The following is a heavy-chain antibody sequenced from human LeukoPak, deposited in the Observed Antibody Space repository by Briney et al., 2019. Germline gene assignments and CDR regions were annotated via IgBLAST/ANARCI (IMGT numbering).Heavy chain of an antibody. CDR3: ARDGSPAYGDYVEFDY. CDR2: INPNSGGT. Sequence: GASVKVSCTASGYTFTGYYMHWVRQAPGQGLEWMGWINPNSGGTNYAQKFQGRVTMTRDTSISTAYMELSRLRSDDTAVYYCARDGSPAYGDYVEFDYWGPGTLVTVSS. CDR1: GYTFTGYY. D-gene: IGHD4-17*01. J-gene: IGHJ4*02. V-gene: IGHV1-2*02.